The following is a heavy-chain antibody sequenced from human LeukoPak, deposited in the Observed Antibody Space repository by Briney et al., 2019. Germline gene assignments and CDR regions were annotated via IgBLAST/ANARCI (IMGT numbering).Heavy chain of an antibody. J-gene: IGHJ4*02. CDR3: AKDESYYYDSSGPDY. V-gene: IGHV3-30*18. Sequence: PGRSLRLSCAASGFTFSSYDMHWVRQAPGKGLEWVAVISYDGSNKYYADSVKGRFTISRDNSKNTLYLQMNSLRAEDTAVYYCAKDESYYYDSSGPDYWGQGTLVTVSS. CDR2: ISYDGSNK. CDR1: GFTFSSYD. D-gene: IGHD3-22*01.